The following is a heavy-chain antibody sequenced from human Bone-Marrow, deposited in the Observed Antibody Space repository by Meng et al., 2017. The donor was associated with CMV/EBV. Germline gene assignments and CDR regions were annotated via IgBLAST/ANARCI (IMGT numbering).Heavy chain of an antibody. CDR1: GFTFSSYA. CDR2: IYSGGSST. V-gene: IGHV3-23*03. D-gene: IGHD5-18*01. Sequence: GGSLRLSCAASGFTFSSYAMSWVRQAPGKGLEWVSVIYSGGSSTYYADSVKGRFTISRDNSKKTLYLEMSSLRVDDTAVYYCAKGGDTSIVTRWFDSWGQGTLVTVSS. CDR3: AKGGDTSIVTRWFDS. J-gene: IGHJ5*01.